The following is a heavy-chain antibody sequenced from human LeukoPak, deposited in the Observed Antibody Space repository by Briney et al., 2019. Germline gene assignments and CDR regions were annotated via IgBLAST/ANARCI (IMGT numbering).Heavy chain of an antibody. CDR3: ARGSKVMVRGVIVLFWFDP. J-gene: IGHJ5*02. CDR2: INHSGST. V-gene: IGHV4-34*01. D-gene: IGHD3-10*01. CDR1: GGSFSGYY. Sequence: SETLSLTCAVYGGSFSGYYWNWIRQPPGKGLEWIGEINHSGSTNYNPSLKSRVTISVDTSKNQFSLKLSSVTAADTAVYYCARGSKVMVRGVIVLFWFDPWGQGTLVTVSS.